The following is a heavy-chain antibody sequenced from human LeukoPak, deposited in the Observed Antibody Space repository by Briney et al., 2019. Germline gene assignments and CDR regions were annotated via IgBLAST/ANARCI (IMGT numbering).Heavy chain of an antibody. CDR2: IYYSGST. CDR1: GGSISSYY. J-gene: IGHJ5*02. Sequence: PSETLSLTCTVSGGSISSYYWSWIRQPPGKGLEWIGYIYYSGSTNYNPSLKSRVTISVDTSKNQFSLKLSSVTAADTAVYYCARESLIPEGWFDPWGQGTLVTVSS. V-gene: IGHV4-59*01. D-gene: IGHD3-16*01. CDR3: ARESLIPEGWFDP.